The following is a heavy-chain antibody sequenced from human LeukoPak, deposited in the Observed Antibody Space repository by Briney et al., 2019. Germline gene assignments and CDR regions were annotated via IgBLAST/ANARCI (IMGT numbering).Heavy chain of an antibody. J-gene: IGHJ4*02. V-gene: IGHV4-34*01. CDR1: GGSFSGYY. CDR2: INHSGST. CDR3: ARGVICSSTSCYRTPNYFDY. Sequence: SETLSLTCAVYGGSFSGYYWSWNRQPPGKGLEWIGEINHSGSTNYNPSLKSRVTISVDTSKNQFSLKLSSVTAADTAVYYCARGVICSSTSCYRTPNYFDYWGQGTLVTVSS. D-gene: IGHD2-2*02.